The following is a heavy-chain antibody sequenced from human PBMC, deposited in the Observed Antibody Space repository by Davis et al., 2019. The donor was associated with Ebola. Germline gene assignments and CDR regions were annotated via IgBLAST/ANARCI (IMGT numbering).Heavy chain of an antibody. V-gene: IGHV4-34*01. CDR1: GGSFSGYY. CDR3: ARVEYSSSPPTRYYFDY. Sequence: PSETLSLTCAVYGGSFSGYYWSWIRQPPGKGLEWIGEINHSGSTNYNPSLKSRVTISVDTSKNQFSLKLSSVTAADTAVYYCARVEYSSSPPTRYYFDYWGQGTLVTVSS. D-gene: IGHD6-13*01. CDR2: INHSGST. J-gene: IGHJ4*02.